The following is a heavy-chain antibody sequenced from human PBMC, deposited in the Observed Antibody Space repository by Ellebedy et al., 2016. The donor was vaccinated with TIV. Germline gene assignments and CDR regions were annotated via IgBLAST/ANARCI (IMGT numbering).Heavy chain of an antibody. Sequence: MPSETLSLTCTVSGGSISSRNSYWGWIRQPPGQGPEWIGTIYYTGTTYYNPSVESRITMPVDTSKNQFSLKLSSVTAADTAVYYFAREKKQSYGSGSYTDEYWGQGTLVTVSS. CDR1: GGSISSRNSY. J-gene: IGHJ4*02. CDR2: IYYTGTT. D-gene: IGHD3-10*01. V-gene: IGHV4-39*02. CDR3: AREKKQSYGSGSYTDEY.